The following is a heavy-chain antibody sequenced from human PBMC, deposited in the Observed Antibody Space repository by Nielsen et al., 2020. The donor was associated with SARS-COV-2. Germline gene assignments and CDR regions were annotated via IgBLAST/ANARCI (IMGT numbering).Heavy chain of an antibody. Sequence: GESLKISCAASGFTFSSLWMSWVRQVPGKGLEWVADIKPDGSEKVYVDSVKGRFTISRDNANNLLFLQMNSLRAEDTAVYYCARDASPDSPTTVVVSNGMDVWGQGTTVTVSS. CDR3: ARDASPDSPTTVVVSNGMDV. V-gene: IGHV3-7*01. J-gene: IGHJ6*02. CDR2: IKPDGSEK. D-gene: IGHD3-22*01. CDR1: GFTFSSLW.